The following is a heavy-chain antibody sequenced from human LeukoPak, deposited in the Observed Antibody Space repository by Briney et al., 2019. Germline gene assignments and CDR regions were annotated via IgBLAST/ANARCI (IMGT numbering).Heavy chain of an antibody. D-gene: IGHD2-21*02. Sequence: GGSLRLSCAASGFTFSSYAMSWVRQAPGKGLEWVSAISGSGGSTYYADSVKGRFTISRDNSKNTLYLQMNSLRAEDTAVYYFAKDLFCGGDCWENSFDYWGQGTLVTVSS. V-gene: IGHV3-23*01. CDR3: AKDLFCGGDCWENSFDY. CDR1: GFTFSSYA. J-gene: IGHJ4*02. CDR2: ISGSGGST.